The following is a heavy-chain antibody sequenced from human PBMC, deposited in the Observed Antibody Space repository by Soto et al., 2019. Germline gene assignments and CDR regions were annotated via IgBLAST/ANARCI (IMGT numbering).Heavy chain of an antibody. Sequence: GGSPRLSCAASGFTFSSYAMIWVRQAPGKGLEWVSAISGSGGSTYYADSVKGRFTISRDNSKNTLYLQMNSLRAEDTAVYYCAKAPKPYYYDSSGYYSHYWGQGTLVTVSS. J-gene: IGHJ4*02. CDR1: GFTFSSYA. CDR2: ISGSGGST. CDR3: AKAPKPYYYDSSGYYSHY. V-gene: IGHV3-23*01. D-gene: IGHD3-22*01.